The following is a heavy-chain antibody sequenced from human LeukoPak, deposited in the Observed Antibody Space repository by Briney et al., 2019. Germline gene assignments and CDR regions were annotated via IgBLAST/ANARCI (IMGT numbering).Heavy chain of an antibody. J-gene: IGHJ6*03. CDR3: AREAYASGSFRTDYYYMDV. D-gene: IGHD3-10*01. Sequence: ASVKVSCKASVYTYTSYGISWVRQAPGQGLEWMGWISAYNGNTNYAQKLQGRVTMTTDTSTSTAYMELRSLRSDDTAVYYCAREAYASGSFRTDYYYMDVWGKGTTVTISS. CDR2: ISAYNGNT. V-gene: IGHV1-18*01. CDR1: VYTYTSYG.